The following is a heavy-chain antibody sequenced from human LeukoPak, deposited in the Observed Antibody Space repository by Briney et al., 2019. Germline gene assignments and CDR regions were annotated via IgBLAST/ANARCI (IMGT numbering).Heavy chain of an antibody. Sequence: PGGSLRLSCAASGFTFSSHTMSWVRQAPGKGLEWVSGSGRDGATYYVDSVKGRFTISRDNSKNTLYLQMNSLRADDTAVYYCANLEITMIRGPWGQGTLVTVFS. J-gene: IGHJ5*02. D-gene: IGHD3-10*01. CDR2: SGRDGAT. V-gene: IGHV3-23*01. CDR1: GFTFSSHT. CDR3: ANLEITMIRGP.